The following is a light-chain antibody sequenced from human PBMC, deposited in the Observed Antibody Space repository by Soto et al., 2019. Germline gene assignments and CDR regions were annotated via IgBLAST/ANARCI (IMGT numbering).Light chain of an antibody. CDR2: DTF. J-gene: IGKJ5*01. CDR1: QSVSSY. V-gene: IGKV3-11*01. Sequence: EVVLTQSPATLSVSPGESVTLSCRASQSVSSYVAWYQHKPGQAPGPLIYDTFQRANGVPDGFSGGGSGTDFTLTISSLEPEDFAVYYCQQRARWPMPFGQGTRLELK. CDR3: QQRARWPMP.